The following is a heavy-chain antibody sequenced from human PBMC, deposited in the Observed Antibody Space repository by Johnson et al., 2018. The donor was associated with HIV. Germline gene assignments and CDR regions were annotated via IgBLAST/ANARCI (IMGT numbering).Heavy chain of an antibody. CDR1: GFTFISYA. D-gene: IGHD6-25*01. V-gene: IGHV3-30-3*01. CDR2: ISYDGSNK. CDR3: ARDFIAPELGDAFDI. Sequence: QVQLVESGGGVVQPGRSLRLSCAASGFTFISYAMHWVRQAPGKGLEWVAVISYDGSNKYYADSVKGRFTISRDNSKNTLYVQMNSLRDEDTAVYYCARDFIAPELGDAFDIWGQGTMVTVSS. J-gene: IGHJ3*02.